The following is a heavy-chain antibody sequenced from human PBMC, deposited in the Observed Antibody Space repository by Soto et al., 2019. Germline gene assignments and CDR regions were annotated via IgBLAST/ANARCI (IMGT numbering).Heavy chain of an antibody. Sequence: EVQLVESGGGLVKPGVSPRLSCTASGFTFSRSAMNWVRQAPGKGLEWVSSVSSDSAYIYYADSVKGRFTISRDNAENSLYLQMNNLRAEDTAVYYCARDRGGGALDYWGQGTLVTVSS. CDR2: VSSDSAYI. CDR3: ARDRGGGALDY. J-gene: IGHJ4*02. D-gene: IGHD3-10*01. V-gene: IGHV3-21*01. CDR1: GFTFSRSA.